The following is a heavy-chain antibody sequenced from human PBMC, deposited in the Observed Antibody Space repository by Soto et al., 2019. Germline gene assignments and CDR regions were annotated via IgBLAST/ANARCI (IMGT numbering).Heavy chain of an antibody. CDR3: LNGDYY. V-gene: IGHV3-48*01. J-gene: IGHJ4*02. D-gene: IGHD2-21*02. Sequence: EEQLVESGGGLVQPGGSLRLSCAASGFSFNSHYMTWVRQPPGKGLEWVSSINRDSSIIYYADSVRGRFTISRDNAQNSLYLQMNSLSADDTAVYFCLNGDYYVGQGPLVTVSS. CDR1: GFSFNSHY. CDR2: INRDSSII.